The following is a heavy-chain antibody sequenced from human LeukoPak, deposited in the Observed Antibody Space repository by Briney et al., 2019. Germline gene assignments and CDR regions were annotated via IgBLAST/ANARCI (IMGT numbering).Heavy chain of an antibody. D-gene: IGHD1-14*01. Sequence: GGSLRLSCAASGFTFSSYAMSWVRQAPGKGLEWVSAISGSGGSTYYADSVKGRFTISRDNVKNSVYLQMNSLRDEDTAVYYCAKGMGNHFDYWGQGALVTVSS. V-gene: IGHV3-23*01. J-gene: IGHJ4*02. CDR1: GFTFSSYA. CDR2: ISGSGGST. CDR3: AKGMGNHFDY.